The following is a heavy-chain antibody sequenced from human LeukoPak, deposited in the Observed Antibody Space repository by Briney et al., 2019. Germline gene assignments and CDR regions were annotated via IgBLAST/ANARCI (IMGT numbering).Heavy chain of an antibody. CDR2: IGAYNGIT. CDR1: GYTFYTYG. D-gene: IGHD3-22*01. J-gene: IGHJ4*02. CDR3: ARIQDYYDTNGHHYLYFDS. V-gene: IGHV1-18*01. Sequence: ASVKVSCKASGYTFYTYGITWVRQAPGQGREWMGWIGAYNGITKYAQRLQGRVTMTTDTSTGTAYMGLRSLRSDDTAVYYCARIQDYYDTNGHHYLYFDSWGQGTLVTV.